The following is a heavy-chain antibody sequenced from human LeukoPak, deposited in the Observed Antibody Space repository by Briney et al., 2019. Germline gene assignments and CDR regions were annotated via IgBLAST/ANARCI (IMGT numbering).Heavy chain of an antibody. CDR3: ARGGHRQKEF. V-gene: IGHV3-7*01. J-gene: IGHJ4*02. D-gene: IGHD3-10*01. Sequence: GGSLRLSCAASGFTVSNNYMAWVRQSPGKGLEWVAIIKPDGSDKYHVDSVKGRFTISRDNAKNSLYLQMSSLRAEDTAVYYCARGGHRQKEFWGQGTLVTVSS. CDR2: IKPDGSDK. CDR1: GFTVSNNY.